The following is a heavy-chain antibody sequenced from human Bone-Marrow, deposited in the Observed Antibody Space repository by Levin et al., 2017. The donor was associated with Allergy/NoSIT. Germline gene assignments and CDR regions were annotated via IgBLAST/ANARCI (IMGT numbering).Heavy chain of an antibody. V-gene: IGHV3-7*03. J-gene: IGHJ4*02. D-gene: IGHD6-19*01. CDR1: GFTFSSYW. CDR3: ASPKIAVAGLAMGY. Sequence: SCAASGFTFSSYWMSWVRQAPGKGLEWVANIKQDGSEKYYVDSVKGRFTISRDNAKNSLYLQMNSLRAEDTAVYYCASPKIAVAGLAMGYWGQGTLVTVSS. CDR2: IKQDGSEK.